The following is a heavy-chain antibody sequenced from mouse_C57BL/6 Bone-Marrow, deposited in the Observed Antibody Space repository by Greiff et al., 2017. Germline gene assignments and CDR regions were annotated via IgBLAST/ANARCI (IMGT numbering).Heavy chain of an antibody. CDR1: GYTFTSYW. J-gene: IGHJ1*03. D-gene: IGHD1-1*01. CDR3: ARGDGSSCGRYFDV. V-gene: IGHV1-52*01. Sequence: QVQLQQPGAELVRPGSSVKLSCKASGYTFTSYWMHWVKQRPIQGLEWIGNIDPSDSETHYNQKFKDKATLTVDKSSSTAYMQLSSLTSEDSAVYCWARGDGSSCGRYFDVWGTGTTVTVSS. CDR2: IDPSDSET.